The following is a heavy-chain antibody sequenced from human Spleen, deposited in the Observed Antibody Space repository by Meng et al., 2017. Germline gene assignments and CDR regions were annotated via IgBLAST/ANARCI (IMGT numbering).Heavy chain of an antibody. Sequence: GESLKISCAASGFTFNRYWMTWVRQAPGEGLEWVANINQDADEKYYVDSVKGRFTISRDNAKNSLYLQMNSLRAEDTAVYYCASLGRGQFGYWGQGTLVTVSS. J-gene: IGHJ4*02. CDR2: INQDADEK. CDR1: GFTFNRYW. V-gene: IGHV3-7*01. D-gene: IGHD5-24*01. CDR3: ASLGRGQFGY.